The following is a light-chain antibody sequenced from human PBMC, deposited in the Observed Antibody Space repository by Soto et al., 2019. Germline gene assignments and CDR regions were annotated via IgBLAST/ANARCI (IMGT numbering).Light chain of an antibody. CDR3: QKYDSPPFT. CDR2: AAS. CDR1: QGISSF. J-gene: IGKJ4*01. Sequence: DIQMTQSPSSLSASVGDRVTITCRASQGISSFLAWYQQKPGKVPKLLIYAASTLQSGDPSRVSGSGSGTDFTLTIGSLQPEDVATYFCQKYDSPPFTFGGGTKVEVK. V-gene: IGKV1-27*01.